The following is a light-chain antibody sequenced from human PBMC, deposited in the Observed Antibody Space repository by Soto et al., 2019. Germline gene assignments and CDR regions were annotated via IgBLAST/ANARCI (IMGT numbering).Light chain of an antibody. Sequence: DIVMTQSPLSLPVTPGEPASISCRSSQSLLHSNGFNYLDWYLQKPGQSPQLLIYLGSNRASGVPDRFSGGGSGTDFTLKTSRVEAEDVGIYYCMQALQAPTFGQGTRLEIK. CDR1: QSLLHSNGFNY. J-gene: IGKJ5*01. CDR3: MQALQAPT. V-gene: IGKV2-28*01. CDR2: LGS.